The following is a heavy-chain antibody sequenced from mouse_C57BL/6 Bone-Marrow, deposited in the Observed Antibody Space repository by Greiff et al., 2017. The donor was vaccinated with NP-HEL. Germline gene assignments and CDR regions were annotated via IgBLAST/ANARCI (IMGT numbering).Heavy chain of an antibody. J-gene: IGHJ4*01. D-gene: IGHD2-1*01. CDR3: ASLMVNYAMDY. CDR2: ISNGGGST. V-gene: IGHV5-12*01. CDR1: GFTFSDYY. Sequence: EVKLVESGGGLVQPGGSLKLSCAASGFTFSDYYMYWVRQTPEKRLEWVAYISNGGGSTYYPDTVKGRFTISRDNAKNTLYLQMSRLKSEDTAMYYCASLMVNYAMDYWGQGTSVTFSS.